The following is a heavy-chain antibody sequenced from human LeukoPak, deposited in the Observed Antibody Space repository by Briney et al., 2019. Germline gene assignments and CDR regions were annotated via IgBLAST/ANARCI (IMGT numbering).Heavy chain of an antibody. V-gene: IGHV4-59*08. CDR2: IYYSGST. CDR1: GGPISSYY. Sequence: SETLSLTCTVSGGPISSYYWSWIRQPPGKGLEWIGYIYYSGSTNYNPSLKSRVTISVDTSKNQFSLKLSSVTAADTAVYYCARAPYDSGGYYDYYFDYWGQGTLVTVSS. CDR3: ARAPYDSGGYYDYYFDY. D-gene: IGHD3-22*01. J-gene: IGHJ4*02.